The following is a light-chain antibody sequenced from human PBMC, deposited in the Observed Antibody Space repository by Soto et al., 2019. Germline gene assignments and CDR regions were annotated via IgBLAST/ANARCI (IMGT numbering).Light chain of an antibody. CDR2: DAS. CDR3: QQRSNWPLLT. CDR1: QSVSNY. V-gene: IGKV3-11*01. Sequence: EIVLTQSPATLSLSPGERATLSCRASQSVSNYLAWYQQKPGQAPRLLIYDASNRATGIPARFSGSGSGTDFNFTISSLEPEDFAIYYCQQRSNWPLLTFGGGTKVEIK. J-gene: IGKJ4*01.